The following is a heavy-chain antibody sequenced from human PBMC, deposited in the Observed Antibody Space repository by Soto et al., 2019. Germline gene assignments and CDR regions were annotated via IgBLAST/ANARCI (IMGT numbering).Heavy chain of an antibody. CDR3: ARGEGDYVWGSYRTYNWFDP. Sequence: PGGSLRLSCAAAGFTFSSYWMSWARQAPGKGLEWVSYISSSSSTIYYADSVKGRFTISRDNAKNSLYLQMNSLRDEDTAVYYCARGEGDYVWGSYRTYNWFDPWGQGTLVTVSS. CDR1: GFTFSSYW. V-gene: IGHV3-48*02. CDR2: ISSSSSTI. J-gene: IGHJ5*02. D-gene: IGHD3-16*02.